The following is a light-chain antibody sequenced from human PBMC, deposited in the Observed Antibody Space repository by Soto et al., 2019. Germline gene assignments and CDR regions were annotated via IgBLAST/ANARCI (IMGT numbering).Light chain of an antibody. CDR1: SXXIGAYNF. V-gene: IGLV2-8*01. J-gene: IGLJ1*01. CDR2: EVS. CDR3: SSYAGSNSYV. Sequence: QSVLTQPPSASGSPGQSVTISCTGTSXXIGAYNFVSWYQQHPGKAPKFMIYEVSKRPSGVPDRFSGSKSGNTASLTVSGLQAEDEADYFCSSYAGSNSYVFGTGTKLTVL.